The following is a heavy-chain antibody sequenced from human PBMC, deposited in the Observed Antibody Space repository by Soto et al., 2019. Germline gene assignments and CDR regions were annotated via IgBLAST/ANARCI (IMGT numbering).Heavy chain of an antibody. CDR3: ARGGASIAAAGPRRGYFDL. CDR1: GFTFSSYD. J-gene: IGHJ2*01. V-gene: IGHV3-13*05. D-gene: IGHD6-13*01. CDR2: IGTAGDP. Sequence: GSLRLSCAASGFTFSSYDMHWVRQATGKGLEWVSAIGTAGDPYYPGSVKGRFTISRENAKNSLYLQMNSLRAGDTAVYCCARGGASIAAAGPRRGYFDLWGRGTLVTVSS.